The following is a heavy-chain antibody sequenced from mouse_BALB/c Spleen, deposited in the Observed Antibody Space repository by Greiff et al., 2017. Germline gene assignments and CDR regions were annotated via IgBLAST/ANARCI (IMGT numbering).Heavy chain of an antibody. J-gene: IGHJ2*01. CDR2: ISYDGSN. D-gene: IGHD1-2*01. V-gene: IGHV3-6*02. Sequence: EVHLVESGPGLVKPSQSLSLTCSVTGYSITSGYYWNWIRQFPGNKLEWMGYISYDGSNNYNPSLKNRISITRDTSKNQFFLKLNSVTTEDTATYYCAREGDYGYDYWGQGTTLTVSS. CDR1: GYSITSGYY. CDR3: AREGDYGYDY.